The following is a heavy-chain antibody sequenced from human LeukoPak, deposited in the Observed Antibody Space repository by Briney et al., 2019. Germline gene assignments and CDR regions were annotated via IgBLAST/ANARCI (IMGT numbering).Heavy chain of an antibody. D-gene: IGHD4-11*01. CDR2: IYYSGST. CDR3: ARSLSDYNNNPLGF. CDR1: GGSISTSSYY. Sequence: PSETLSLTCSVSGGSISTSSYYWGWIRQPPGKGLEWIGSIYYSGSTYYNPSLKSRVTISIDTSKNQFSLRLSSVTAADTAVYYCARSLSDYNNNPLGFWGQGTLVTVSS. V-gene: IGHV4-39*07. J-gene: IGHJ4*02.